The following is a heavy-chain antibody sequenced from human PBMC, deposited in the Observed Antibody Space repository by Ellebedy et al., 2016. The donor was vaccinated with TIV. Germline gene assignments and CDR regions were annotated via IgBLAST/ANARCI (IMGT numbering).Heavy chain of an antibody. V-gene: IGHV1-18*04. Sequence: SVKVSCXPSGYTFTTYNIIWLRQAPGQGPERVGWISTKIDHKNFAQKLQGRLSMTKDAATNTVYMELTDLRYDDTATYYCARDVGSTSPHYDFWGQGTPVTVSS. D-gene: IGHD3/OR15-3a*01. CDR2: ISTKIDHK. CDR1: GYTFTTYN. J-gene: IGHJ4*02. CDR3: ARDVGSTSPHYDF.